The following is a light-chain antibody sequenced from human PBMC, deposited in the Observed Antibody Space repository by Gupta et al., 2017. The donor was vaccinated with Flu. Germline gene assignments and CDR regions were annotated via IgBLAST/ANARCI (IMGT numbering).Light chain of an antibody. J-gene: IGKJ2*03. Sequence: DIQSTHSPPSLPASVRDRVTITCRASQSISSYLNWYQQKPGKAPKLLIYAASGLQSGVPSRFSSSGFGTDFTLTISSLQPEDFATYYCQQSYSTIAYSFGQGTKLEIK. CDR2: AAS. V-gene: IGKV1-39*01. CDR3: QQSYSTIAYS. CDR1: QSISSY.